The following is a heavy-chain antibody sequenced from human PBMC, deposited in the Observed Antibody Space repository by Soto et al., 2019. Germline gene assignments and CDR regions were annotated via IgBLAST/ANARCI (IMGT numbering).Heavy chain of an antibody. CDR3: ARDRDYDFWSATPPDY. J-gene: IGHJ4*02. CDR2: ISSSSYI. V-gene: IGHV3-21*01. CDR1: EFTFSSYS. D-gene: IGHD3-3*01. Sequence: GGSLRLSCAASEFTFSSYSMNWVRQAPGKGLEWVSSISSSSYIYYADSVKGRFTISRDNAKNSLYLQMNSLRAEDTAVYYCARDRDYDFWSATPPDYWGQGTLVTVSS.